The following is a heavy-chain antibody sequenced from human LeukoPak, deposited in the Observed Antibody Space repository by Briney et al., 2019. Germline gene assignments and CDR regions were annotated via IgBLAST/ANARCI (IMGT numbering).Heavy chain of an antibody. Sequence: GGSLRLSCEASGFTFSSYWMSWVRQAPGKGLEWVANIKQDGSEKKYLDSVKGRFTISRDNTKNSMYLQMNSLRAEDTAVYYCARDEIYYDILTGYRHFDYWGQGTLVTVFS. V-gene: IGHV3-7*01. CDR2: IKQDGSEK. CDR1: GFTFSSYW. D-gene: IGHD3-9*01. CDR3: ARDEIYYDILTGYRHFDY. J-gene: IGHJ4*02.